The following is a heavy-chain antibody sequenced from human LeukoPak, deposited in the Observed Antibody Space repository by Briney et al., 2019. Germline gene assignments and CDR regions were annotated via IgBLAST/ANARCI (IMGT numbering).Heavy chain of an antibody. CDR2: ISSDGKSI. J-gene: IGHJ4*02. D-gene: IGHD3-10*01. V-gene: IGHV3-74*01. CDR3: ASASSESYYWALDY. Sequence: GGSLRLPCAASGFNIGSYWMNWVRQGPGKGLVWVARISSDGKSISYADSVKGRFTISRDNSKNTLYLQMDSLRAEDTAVRYCASASSESYYWALDYWGQGTLVTVSS. CDR1: GFNIGSYW.